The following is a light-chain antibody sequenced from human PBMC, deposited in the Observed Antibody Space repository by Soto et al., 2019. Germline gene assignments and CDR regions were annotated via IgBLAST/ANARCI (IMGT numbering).Light chain of an antibody. J-gene: IGKJ4*01. Sequence: TLSVSPGERATLSCRASQSVSSNLAWYQQKPGQAPRLLIYGASTRATGIPARFSGSGSGTEFTLTISSLQSEDFAVYYCQQYNNWPLTFGGGTKVDNK. CDR1: QSVSSN. CDR3: QQYNNWPLT. V-gene: IGKV3-15*01. CDR2: GAS.